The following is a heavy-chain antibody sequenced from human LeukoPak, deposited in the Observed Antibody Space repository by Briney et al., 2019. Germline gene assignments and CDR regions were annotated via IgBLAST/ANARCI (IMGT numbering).Heavy chain of an antibody. J-gene: IGHJ4*02. D-gene: IGHD3-9*01. CDR2: IVGSGGST. Sequence: HSGASLRLSCAASGFTFSNYAMSWVRQAPGKGLEWVSAIVGSGGSTYYADSVKGRFTISRDNPKNTLYLQMNSLRAEDTAVYYCAKWGDYDILTGYYDSDYWGQGTLVTVSS. V-gene: IGHV3-23*01. CDR3: AKWGDYDILTGYYDSDY. CDR1: GFTFSNYA.